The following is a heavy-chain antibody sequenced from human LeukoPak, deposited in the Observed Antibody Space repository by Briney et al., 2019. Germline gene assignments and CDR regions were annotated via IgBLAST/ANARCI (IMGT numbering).Heavy chain of an antibody. D-gene: IGHD2-21*01. CDR1: GFTFSSYA. Sequence: PGGSLRLSCAASGFTFSSYAMSWVRQAPGKGLEWVSAISGSGGSTYYADSVKGRFTISRDNSKNTLYLQMNSLRAEDTAVYYCANRPVAFSYYFDYWGQGTLVTVSS. CDR3: ANRPVAFSYYFDY. J-gene: IGHJ4*02. V-gene: IGHV3-23*01. CDR2: ISGSGGST.